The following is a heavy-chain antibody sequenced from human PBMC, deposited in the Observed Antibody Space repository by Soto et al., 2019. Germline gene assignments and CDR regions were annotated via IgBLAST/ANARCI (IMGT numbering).Heavy chain of an antibody. CDR1: GGSISSYY. Sequence: QVQLQESGPGLVKPSETLSLTCTVSGGSISSYYWTWIRQPPGKRLEWIGYVYYSGSTNYNPSLKSRVTISVDMSKNQFSLKLSSVTAADTAVYYCARDTVTTSDDAFAIWGQGTMVHVSS. CDR2: VYYSGST. V-gene: IGHV4-59*01. D-gene: IGHD4-17*01. J-gene: IGHJ3*02. CDR3: ARDTVTTSDDAFAI.